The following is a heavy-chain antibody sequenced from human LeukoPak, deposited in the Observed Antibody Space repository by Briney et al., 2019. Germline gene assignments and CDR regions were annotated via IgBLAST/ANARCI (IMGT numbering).Heavy chain of an antibody. CDR1: GYTLSAYY. V-gene: IGHV1-2*06. CDR3: ASKYCSGGNCDFHLLDY. J-gene: IGHJ4*02. D-gene: IGHD2-15*01. CDR2: INPDNGAT. Sequence: ASVKVSCKASGYTLSAYYMHWVRQAPGQRLEWMGRINPDNGATNYAQKFQGRVTMTRDTSINTAYMELSRLRSDDTTVYYCASKYCSGGNCDFHLLDYWGQGTLVTVSS.